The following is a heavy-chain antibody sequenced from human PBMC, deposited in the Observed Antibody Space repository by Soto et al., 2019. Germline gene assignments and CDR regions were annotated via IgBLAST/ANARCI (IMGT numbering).Heavy chain of an antibody. CDR1: GGSISSGDYY. V-gene: IGHV4-30-4*01. Sequence: QVQLQESGPGLVKPSQTLSLTCTVSGGSISSGDYYWSWIRQPPGKGLEWIGYIYYSGSTYYNPSIKSRVTISVDTSKNQFSLKLSSVTAADTAVYYCARSNDFWSGGPGFDPWGQGTLVTVSS. CDR2: IYYSGST. CDR3: ARSNDFWSGGPGFDP. D-gene: IGHD3-3*01. J-gene: IGHJ5*02.